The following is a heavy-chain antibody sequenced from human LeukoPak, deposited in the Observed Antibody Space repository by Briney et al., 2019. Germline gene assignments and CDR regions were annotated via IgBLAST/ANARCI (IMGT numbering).Heavy chain of an antibody. V-gene: IGHV1-2*02. J-gene: IGHJ4*02. Sequence: ASVKVSCKASGSTFTDYYIHWVRQAPGQGLECMGWINPNSGGTNYTQKFQGRVTMTRETSISTAYLELNRLTSDDTAVYYCARVLARYGNLDYWGQGILVTVSS. D-gene: IGHD1-14*01. CDR3: ARVLARYGNLDY. CDR1: GSTFTDYY. CDR2: INPNSGGT.